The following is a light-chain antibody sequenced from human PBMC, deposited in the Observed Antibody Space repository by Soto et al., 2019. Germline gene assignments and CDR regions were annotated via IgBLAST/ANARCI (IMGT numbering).Light chain of an antibody. J-gene: IGKJ1*01. Sequence: EIGLTHCPGTLSLSPGEIATLSCRSSQSLSSTYLAWYQQKPGQAPRLLIYDASSRATGIPDRFSGSGSGTDFTLTISRLEPEDFAVYYCHQYGGSSTSVQGTKVDIK. CDR2: DAS. CDR3: HQYGGSST. CDR1: QSLSSTY. V-gene: IGKV3-20*01.